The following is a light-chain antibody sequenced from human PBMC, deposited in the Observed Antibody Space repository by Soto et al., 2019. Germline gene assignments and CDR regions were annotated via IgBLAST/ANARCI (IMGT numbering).Light chain of an antibody. J-gene: IGLJ3*02. CDR3: QSYDSSLSVNWV. Sequence: QSVLTQPPSVSGAPGQRVTISCTGNSSNIGAGYDVHWYQQLPGTAPKLLIYGNSNRPSGVPDRFSGSKSGTSASLAITGLQAEDEADYYCQSYDSSLSVNWVFGGGTMLTVL. CDR1: SSNIGAGYD. CDR2: GNS. V-gene: IGLV1-40*01.